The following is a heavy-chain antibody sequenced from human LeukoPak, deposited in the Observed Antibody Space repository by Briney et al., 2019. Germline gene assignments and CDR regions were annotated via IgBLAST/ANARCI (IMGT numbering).Heavy chain of an antibody. Sequence: GGSLRLSCAASGFTFSSYSMNWVRQAPGKGLEWVSSISSSSSYIYYADSVKGRFTISRDNAKNSLYLQMNSLRAEDTAVYYCAGRAARRGADSYYAMDVWGQGTTVTVSS. CDR1: GFTFSSYS. D-gene: IGHD6-6*01. J-gene: IGHJ6*02. CDR3: AGRAARRGADSYYAMDV. V-gene: IGHV3-21*01. CDR2: ISSSSSYI.